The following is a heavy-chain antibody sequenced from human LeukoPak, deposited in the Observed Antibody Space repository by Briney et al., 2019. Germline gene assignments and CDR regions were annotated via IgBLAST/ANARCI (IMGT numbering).Heavy chain of an antibody. CDR3: ARDRAVAGPDWYFDL. V-gene: IGHV3-53*01. D-gene: IGHD6-19*01. Sequence: GGSLRLSCAASGFTVSSNYMSWVRQAPGKGLEWVSVIYSGGSTYYADSVKGRFTISRDNSKNTLYLQMNSLRAEDTAVYYCARDRAVAGPDWYFDLWGRGTLVTVSS. J-gene: IGHJ2*01. CDR1: GFTVSSNY. CDR2: IYSGGST.